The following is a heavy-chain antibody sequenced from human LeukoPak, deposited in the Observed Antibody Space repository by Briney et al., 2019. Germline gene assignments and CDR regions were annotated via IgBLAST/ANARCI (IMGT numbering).Heavy chain of an antibody. J-gene: IGHJ3*02. CDR2: INPSGGST. CDR1: GYTFTSYY. V-gene: IGHV1-46*01. D-gene: IGHD3-22*01. CDR3: ARAMYDSSGYYTPHDAFDI. Sequence: ASVKVSCKASGYTFTSYYMHWVRQAPGQGLEWMGIINPSGGSTSYAQKFQGRVTMTRDTSTSTVYMELSSLRSEDTAVYYCARAMYDSSGYYTPHDAFDIWGQGTMVTVSS.